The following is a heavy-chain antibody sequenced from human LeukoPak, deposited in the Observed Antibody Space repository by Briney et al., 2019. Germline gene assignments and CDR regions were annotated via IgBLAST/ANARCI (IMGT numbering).Heavy chain of an antibody. Sequence: ASVKVSCKVSGYTLTELSMHWVRQAPGKGLEWMGGFDPEDGETIYAQKFQGRVTMTEDTSTDTAYMELSSLRSEDTAVYYCSGGGYSNPGTYYWGQGTLVTVSS. CDR1: GYTLTELS. V-gene: IGHV1-24*01. CDR2: FDPEDGET. D-gene: IGHD4-11*01. CDR3: SGGGYSNPGTYY. J-gene: IGHJ4*02.